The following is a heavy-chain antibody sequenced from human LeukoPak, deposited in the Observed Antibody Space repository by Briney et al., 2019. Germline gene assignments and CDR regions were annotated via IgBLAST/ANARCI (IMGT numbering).Heavy chain of an antibody. J-gene: IGHJ4*02. CDR1: GFTFSKFP. CDR3: AKCVVVTAPLDY. Sequence: PGGSLRLSCAASGFTFSKFPMGWVRQAPGRGLEWVSAISASGDVTFYADSLRGRFTISRDNSKNTLYLQMNSLRAEDTAVYYCAKCVVVTAPLDYWGQGTLVTVSS. V-gene: IGHV3-23*01. CDR2: ISASGDVT. D-gene: IGHD2-21*02.